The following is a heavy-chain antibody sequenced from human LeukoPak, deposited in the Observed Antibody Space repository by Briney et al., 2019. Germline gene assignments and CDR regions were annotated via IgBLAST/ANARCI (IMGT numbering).Heavy chain of an antibody. J-gene: IGHJ3*02. CDR2: VYTSGTT. V-gene: IGHV4-4*07. D-gene: IGHD6-19*01. Sequence: SETLSLTRTVSGGSVSSYYWSWIRQPAGKGLEWIGRVYTSGTTYYNPSLRSRVTVSVDTSKNQFSLKMTSVNAADTAVYYCATSGSCWSKKKDALEIWGQGTTVTVAS. CDR1: GGSVSSYY. CDR3: ATSGSCWSKKKDALEI.